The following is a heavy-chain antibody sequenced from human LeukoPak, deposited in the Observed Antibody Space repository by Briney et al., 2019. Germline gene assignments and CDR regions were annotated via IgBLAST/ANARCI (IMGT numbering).Heavy chain of an antibody. CDR2: ISSSRSYI. D-gene: IGHD3-9*01. CDR1: GFTFSSYS. V-gene: IGHV3-21*01. Sequence: GGSLRLSCAASGFTFSSYSMNWVRQAPGKGLEWVSSISSSRSYIYYADSVKGRFTISRDNAKNSLYLQMNSLRAEDTAVYYCARSSTNYDILTGYLYYFDYWGQGTLVTVSS. CDR3: ARSSTNYDILTGYLYYFDY. J-gene: IGHJ4*02.